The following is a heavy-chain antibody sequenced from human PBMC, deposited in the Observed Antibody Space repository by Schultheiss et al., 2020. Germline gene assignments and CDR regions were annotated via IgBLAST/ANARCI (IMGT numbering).Heavy chain of an antibody. Sequence: GGSLRLSCSASGFTFSSYWMHWVRQAPGNGLVWVSRINSDGSSTSYADSVKGRFTISRDNAKNTLYLQMNSLRAEDTAVYYCAREATYSSSWYAMGPNYFDYWGQGTLVTVSS. J-gene: IGHJ4*02. V-gene: IGHV3-74*01. CDR3: AREATYSSSWYAMGPNYFDY. CDR1: GFTFSSYW. D-gene: IGHD6-13*01. CDR2: INSDGSST.